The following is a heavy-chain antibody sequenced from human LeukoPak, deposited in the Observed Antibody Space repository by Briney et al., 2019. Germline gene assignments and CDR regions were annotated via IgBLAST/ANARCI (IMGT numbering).Heavy chain of an antibody. Sequence: TGGSLRLSCAASGFTFSSYAMSWVRQAPGKGLEWVSAISGSGGSTYYADSVKGRFTISRDNSKNTLYLQMNSLRAEDTAVYYCAKDYYYDSSGYYDFDSWGQGTLVTVSS. CDR1: GFTFSSYA. V-gene: IGHV3-23*01. D-gene: IGHD3-22*01. CDR2: ISGSGGST. CDR3: AKDYYYDSSGYYDFDS. J-gene: IGHJ4*02.